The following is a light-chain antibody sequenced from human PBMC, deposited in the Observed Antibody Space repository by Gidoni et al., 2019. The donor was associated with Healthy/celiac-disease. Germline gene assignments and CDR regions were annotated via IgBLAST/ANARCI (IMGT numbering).Light chain of an antibody. CDR3: QQYNNWPTWT. V-gene: IGKV3-15*01. CDR1: QSVSSN. J-gene: IGKJ1*01. CDR2: GAS. Sequence: EIVMTQSPATLSVSPGERATLACRASQSVSSNLAWYQQKPGQAPRLLIYGASTRATGIPARLSGSGSRTEFTLTISRLQSEDFAVYYCQQYNNWPTWTFGQXTKVEIK.